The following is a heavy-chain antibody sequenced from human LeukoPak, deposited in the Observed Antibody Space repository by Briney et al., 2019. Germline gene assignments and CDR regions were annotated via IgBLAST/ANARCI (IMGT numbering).Heavy chain of an antibody. Sequence: NPSETLSLTCAVYGGSFSGYYWSWIRQPPGKGLEWIGEINHSGSTNYNPSLKSRVTISVDTSKNQFSLKLSSVTAADTAVYYCARGSPLEVVPAAIPNYGMDVWGQGTTVTVSS. V-gene: IGHV4-34*01. D-gene: IGHD2-2*02. J-gene: IGHJ6*02. CDR1: GGSFSGYY. CDR2: INHSGST. CDR3: ARGSPLEVVPAAIPNYGMDV.